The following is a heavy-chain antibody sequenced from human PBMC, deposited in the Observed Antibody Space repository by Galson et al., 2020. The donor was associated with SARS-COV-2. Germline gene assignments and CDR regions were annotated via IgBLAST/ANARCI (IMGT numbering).Heavy chain of an antibody. J-gene: IGHJ4*02. V-gene: IGHV2-70*17. CDR1: GFSLSTSGVC. Sequence: SGPTLVKPTQTLTLTCTFSGFSLSTSGVCVSWIRQPPGKALEWLARIDWDDDKFYRTSLKTRLTISKDTSKNQVVLTMTNMDPVDTATYYCARSPTLTRAYYFDYWGQGTLVAISS. CDR2: IDWDDDK. CDR3: ARSPTLTRAYYFDY.